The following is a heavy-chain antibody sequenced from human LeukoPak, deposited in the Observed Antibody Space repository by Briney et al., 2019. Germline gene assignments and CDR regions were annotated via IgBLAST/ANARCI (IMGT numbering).Heavy chain of an antibody. J-gene: IGHJ6*02. CDR2: FDPEDGET. V-gene: IGHV1-24*01. CDR3: ATGVIAQTVRGYYYGMDV. D-gene: IGHD2/OR15-2a*01. Sequence: ASVKVSCKVSGYTLTELSMHWVRQAPGKGLGWMGGFDPEDGETIYAQKFQGRVTMTEDTSTDTAYMELSSLRSEDTAVYYCATGVIAQTVRGYYYGMDVWGQGTTVTVSS. CDR1: GYTLTELS.